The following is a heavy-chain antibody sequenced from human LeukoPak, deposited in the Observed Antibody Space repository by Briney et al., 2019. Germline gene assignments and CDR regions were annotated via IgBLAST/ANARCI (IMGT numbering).Heavy chain of an antibody. D-gene: IGHD6-13*01. J-gene: IGHJ3*02. Sequence: GGSLRLSCAASGFTFSSYAMHWVRQAPGKGLEWVAVISYDGSNKYYADSVKGRFTISRDDSKNTLYLQMNSLRAEDTAVYYCARDLRSSGYTWDAFDIWGQGTMVTVSS. V-gene: IGHV3-30-3*01. CDR2: ISYDGSNK. CDR3: ARDLRSSGYTWDAFDI. CDR1: GFTFSSYA.